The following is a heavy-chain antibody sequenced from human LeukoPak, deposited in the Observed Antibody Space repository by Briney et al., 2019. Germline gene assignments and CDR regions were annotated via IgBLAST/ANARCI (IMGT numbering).Heavy chain of an antibody. CDR3: ARGPLYYYYDSSGLYYFDY. J-gene: IGHJ4*02. D-gene: IGHD3-22*01. V-gene: IGHV1-8*03. CDR1: GYTFTSYD. Sequence: ASVKVSCKASGYTFTSYDINWVRQATGQGLEWMGWMNPNSGNTGYAQKFQGRVTITRNTSISTAYMELSSLRSEDTAMYYCARGPLYYYYDSSGLYYFDYWGQGTLVTVSS. CDR2: MNPNSGNT.